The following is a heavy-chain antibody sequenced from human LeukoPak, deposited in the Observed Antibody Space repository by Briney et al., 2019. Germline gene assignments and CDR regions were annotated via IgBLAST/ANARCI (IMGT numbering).Heavy chain of an antibody. CDR2: LFYSGST. CDR1: GGXIXSYY. V-gene: IGHV4-59*01. CDR3: ATVAVIRGVTYFDY. Sequence: PSETLSLTCTVYGGXIXSYYWXXXXXPPGXGLEWIAYLFYSGSTXYTPSLESRVTISVDKSKNQFSLKLRSVTAPDTAVYYCATVAVIRGVTYFDYWGQGTLVTVSS. D-gene: IGHD3-10*01. J-gene: IGHJ4*02.